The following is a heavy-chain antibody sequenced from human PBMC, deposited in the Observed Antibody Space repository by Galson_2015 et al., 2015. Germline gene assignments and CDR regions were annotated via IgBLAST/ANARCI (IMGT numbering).Heavy chain of an antibody. J-gene: IGHJ4*02. D-gene: IGHD6-19*01. CDR1: GGSISSYY. CDR3: ARLEGDSSGWYTRPSFFGY. Sequence: ETLSLTCTVSGGSISSYYWSWIRQPPGKGLEWIGYIYYSGSTNYNPSLKSRVTISVDTSKNQFSLKLSSVTAADTAVYYCARLEGDSSGWYTRPSFFGYWGQGTLVTVSS. V-gene: IGHV4-59*01. CDR2: IYYSGST.